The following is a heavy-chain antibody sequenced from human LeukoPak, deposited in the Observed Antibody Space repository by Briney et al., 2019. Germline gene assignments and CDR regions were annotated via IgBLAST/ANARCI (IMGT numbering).Heavy chain of an antibody. CDR1: GFTVGSNY. J-gene: IGHJ4*02. CDR3: VRASYYDSTGYVKDNFDY. CDR2: LYSGGST. D-gene: IGHD3-22*01. V-gene: IGHV3-53*01. Sequence: PGGSLRLSCAASGFTVGSNYMSWVRQAPGKGLEWVSVLYSGGSTNYADPVQGRFTISRDSSKNTLFLHMNSLRAEDTAVYYCVRASYYDSTGYVKDNFDYWGQGTLVTVSS.